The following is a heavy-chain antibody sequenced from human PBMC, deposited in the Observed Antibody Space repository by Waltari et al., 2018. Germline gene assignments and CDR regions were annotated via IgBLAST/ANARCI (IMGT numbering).Heavy chain of an antibody. CDR3: AYVGYYYYGMDV. V-gene: IGHV3-23*01. CDR2: ISGSGGST. CDR1: GFTFSSYA. Sequence: EVQLLESGGGLVQPGGSLRLSCAASGFTFSSYAMSWVRQAPGKGLEWVSAISGSGGSTYYADSVKGRFTISRDNSKNTLYLQMNSLRAEDTAVYYCAYVGYYYYGMDVWGQGTTVTVSS. J-gene: IGHJ6*02. D-gene: IGHD1-26*01.